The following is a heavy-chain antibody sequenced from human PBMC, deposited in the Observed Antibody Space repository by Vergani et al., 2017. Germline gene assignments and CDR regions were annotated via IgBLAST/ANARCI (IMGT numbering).Heavy chain of an antibody. Sequence: QVQLVESGGGVVQPGRSLRLSCTSSGFTFSTYAMHWVRQAPGKGLEWVAIIYYDGSKKYYADSVKGRVTISRDTSKNTLHLQINNLRVEDTAVYYCARGNYYGSGTYVDPWGQGTLVTVSS. CDR2: IYYDGSKK. J-gene: IGHJ5*02. CDR3: ARGNYYGSGTYVDP. CDR1: GFTFSTYA. D-gene: IGHD3-10*01. V-gene: IGHV3-30*14.